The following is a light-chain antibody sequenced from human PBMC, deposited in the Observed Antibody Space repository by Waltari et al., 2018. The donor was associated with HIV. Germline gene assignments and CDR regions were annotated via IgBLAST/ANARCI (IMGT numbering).Light chain of an antibody. Sequence: QSALTQPPSASGSPGQSVTISCTGTSSDVGAYNYVSWYKQHPGKAPKLMIYEVTKLPSGVPARFSGSTSGNTASLTVSGLQAEDEADYYCSSYAGGRGGVFGTGTTVTVL. CDR2: EVT. J-gene: IGLJ1*01. V-gene: IGLV2-8*01. CDR1: SSDVGAYNY. CDR3: SSYAGGRGGV.